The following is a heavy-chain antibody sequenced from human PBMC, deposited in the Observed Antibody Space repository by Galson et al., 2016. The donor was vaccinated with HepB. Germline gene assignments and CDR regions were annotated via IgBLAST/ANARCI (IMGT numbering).Heavy chain of an antibody. Sequence: SLRLSCAVSGFTFSSYGMYWVRQAPAKGLEWVAGIWSDGSNKFHADSVKGRFTISRDNSKNTLWLQLNSLRAEDTDLYYCAREGIFGSGWFYLDSWGQGTLVTVSS. CDR1: GFTFSSYG. D-gene: IGHD6-19*01. CDR3: AREGIFGSGWFYLDS. V-gene: IGHV3-33*07. CDR2: IWSDGSNK. J-gene: IGHJ4*02.